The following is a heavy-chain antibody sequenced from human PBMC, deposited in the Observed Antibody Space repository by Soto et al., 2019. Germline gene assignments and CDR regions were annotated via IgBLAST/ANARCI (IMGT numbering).Heavy chain of an antibody. Sequence: SETLSLTCTVSGGSISSYYWSWIRQPPGKGLEWIGYIYYSGSTNYSPSLKSRVTISVDTSKNQFSLKLSSVTAADTAVYYCAREYYYDSSGLRGYFDLWGRGTLVTVSS. V-gene: IGHV4-59*01. CDR2: IYYSGST. J-gene: IGHJ2*01. CDR3: AREYYYDSSGLRGYFDL. D-gene: IGHD3-22*01. CDR1: GGSISSYY.